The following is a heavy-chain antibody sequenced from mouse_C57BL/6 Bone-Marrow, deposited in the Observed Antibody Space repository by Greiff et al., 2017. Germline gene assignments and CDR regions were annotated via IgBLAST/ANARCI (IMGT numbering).Heavy chain of an antibody. V-gene: IGHV1-4*01. CDR3: ARILGRKYFDS. D-gene: IGHD4-1*01. CDR2: INPSSGYT. Sequence: VQLQQSGAELARPGASVKMSCKASGYTFTSYTMHWVKQRPGQGLEWIGYINPSSGYTKYNQKFKDKATLTADKSSSTAYMQLSSLTSEDSAVYYCARILGRKYFDSWGQGTTLTVSS. J-gene: IGHJ2*01. CDR1: GYTFTSYT.